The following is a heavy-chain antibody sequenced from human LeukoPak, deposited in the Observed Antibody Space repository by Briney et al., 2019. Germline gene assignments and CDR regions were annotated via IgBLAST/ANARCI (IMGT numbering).Heavy chain of an antibody. CDR2: ISTYNGDT. CDR3: ASDYLRGAYFDY. CDR1: GYTFATYG. D-gene: IGHD1-26*01. V-gene: IGHV1-18*04. Sequence: ASVKVSCKAFGYTFATYGISWARQAPGQGLEWMAWISTYNGDTKYAQSLQGRVTLTTDTSTNTAYMELRSLRSEDTAIYYCASDYLRGAYFDYWGQGTLVTVSS. J-gene: IGHJ4*02.